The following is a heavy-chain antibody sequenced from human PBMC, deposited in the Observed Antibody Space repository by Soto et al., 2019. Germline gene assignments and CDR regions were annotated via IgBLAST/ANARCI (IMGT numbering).Heavy chain of an antibody. CDR2: IYYSGST. CDR1: GGSISSYY. CDR3: ARALYGDYGGLNTYYFDY. J-gene: IGHJ4*02. D-gene: IGHD4-17*01. V-gene: IGHV4-59*01. Sequence: PSETLSLTCTVSGGSISSYYWSWIRQPPGKGLEWIGYIYYSGSTNYNPSLKSRVTISVDTSKNQFSLKLSSVTAADTAVYYCARALYGDYGGLNTYYFDYWGQGTLVTVSS.